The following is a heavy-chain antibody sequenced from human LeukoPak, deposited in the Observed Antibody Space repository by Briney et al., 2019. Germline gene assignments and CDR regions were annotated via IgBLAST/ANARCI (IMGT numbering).Heavy chain of an antibody. CDR2: TNHSGST. D-gene: IGHD3-22*01. CDR3: AREEYYYDSSGYRWHFDY. CDR1: GGSFSGYY. J-gene: IGHJ4*02. Sequence: PSETLSLTCAVYGGSFSGYYWSWIRQPPGKGLEWIGETNHSGSTNYNPSLKSRVTISVDTSKNQFSLKLSSVTAADTAVYYCAREEYYYDSSGYRWHFDYWGQGTLVTVSS. V-gene: IGHV4-34*01.